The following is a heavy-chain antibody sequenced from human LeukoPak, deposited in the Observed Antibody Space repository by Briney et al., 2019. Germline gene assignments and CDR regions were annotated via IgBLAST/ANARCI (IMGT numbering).Heavy chain of an antibody. D-gene: IGHD2-21*01. Sequence: GGSLRLSCAASGFSFNTYAMHWARQAPGKGLEYVSAISSNGGSTYYANSVKGRFTISRDNAENSLYLQMHSLRADDTAVYYCARADSYRFDSWGQGTLVTVSS. V-gene: IGHV3-64*01. CDR1: GFSFNTYA. J-gene: IGHJ4*02. CDR3: ARADSYRFDS. CDR2: ISSNGGST.